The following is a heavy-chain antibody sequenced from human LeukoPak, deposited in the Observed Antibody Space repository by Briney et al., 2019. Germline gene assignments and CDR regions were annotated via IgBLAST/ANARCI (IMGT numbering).Heavy chain of an antibody. CDR3: AKDTDDSSAQGADY. CDR1: GFTFSNYG. J-gene: IGHJ4*02. Sequence: GGSLRLSCAGSGFTFSNYGMHWVRQAPGKGLEWVAVISYDGSNKYYADSVKGRFTISRDNSKNTLYLQMNSLRAEDTAVYYCAKDTDDSSAQGADYWGQGTLVTVSS. D-gene: IGHD3-22*01. CDR2: ISYDGSNK. V-gene: IGHV3-30*18.